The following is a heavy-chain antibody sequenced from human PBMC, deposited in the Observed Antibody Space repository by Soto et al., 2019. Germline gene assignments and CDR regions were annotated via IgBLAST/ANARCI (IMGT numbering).Heavy chain of an antibody. J-gene: IGHJ4*02. D-gene: IGHD5-12*01. CDR1: GGSISSGGYY. CDR2: IYYSGST. CDR3: ARLRLTQLDY. V-gene: IGHV4-31*03. Sequence: SETLSHTCTVSGGSISSGGYYWSWIRQHPGKGLEWIGYIYYSGSTYYNPSLKSRVTISVDTSKNQFSLKLSSVTAADTAVYYCARLRLTQLDYWGQGTLVTVSS.